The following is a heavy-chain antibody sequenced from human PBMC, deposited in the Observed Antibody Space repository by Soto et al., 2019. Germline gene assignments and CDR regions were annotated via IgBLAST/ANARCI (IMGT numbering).Heavy chain of an antibody. V-gene: IGHV3-30*18. D-gene: IGHD5-12*01. J-gene: IGHJ5*02. CDR3: AKASTGYSGYSNWFDP. Sequence: GGSLRLSCAASGFTFSSYGMHWVRQAPGKGLEWVAVISYDGSNKYYADSVKGRFTISRDKSKNTLYLQMNSLRAEDTAVYYCAKASTGYSGYSNWFDPWGQGTLVTVSS. CDR1: GFTFSSYG. CDR2: ISYDGSNK.